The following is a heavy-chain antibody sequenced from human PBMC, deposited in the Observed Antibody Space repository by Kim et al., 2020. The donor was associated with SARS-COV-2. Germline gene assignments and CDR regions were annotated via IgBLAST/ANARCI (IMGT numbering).Heavy chain of an antibody. CDR3: VLDLTYNDNY. CDR1: GFTFSSYA. V-gene: IGHV3-23*01. D-gene: IGHD1-1*01. J-gene: IGHJ4*01. Sequence: GGSLRLSCEASGFTFSSYAMSWVRQAPGKGLEWVSTLSSSYSGDNSQHTDSVKGRITVSSDNYKNTLYLHMLNLRDEATDTYYCVLDLTYNDNYRGQGTL. CDR2: LSSSYSGDNS.